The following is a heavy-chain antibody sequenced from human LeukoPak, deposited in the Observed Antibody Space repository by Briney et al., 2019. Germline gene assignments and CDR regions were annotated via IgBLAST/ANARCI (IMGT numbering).Heavy chain of an antibody. CDR2: IYYSGST. CDR1: GGSISSSSYY. CDR3: ARHVRQVPYNWNYFVYYYGMDV. V-gene: IGHV4-39*01. D-gene: IGHD1-7*01. Sequence: PSETLSLTCTVSGGSISSSSYYWGWIRQPPGKGLEWIGSIYYSGSTYYNPSLKSRVTISIATSKNQFSLKLSSVTAADTAVYYCARHVRQVPYNWNYFVYYYGMDVWGQGTTVTVSS. J-gene: IGHJ6*02.